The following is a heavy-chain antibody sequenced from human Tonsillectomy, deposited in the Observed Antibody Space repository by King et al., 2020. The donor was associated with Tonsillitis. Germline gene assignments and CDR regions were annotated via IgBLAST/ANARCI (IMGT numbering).Heavy chain of an antibody. CDR1: GFTFSNYA. Sequence: VQLVESGGGLVQPGGSLRLSCAASGFTFSNYAMSWVRQAPGKGLEWVSVTYSGGRTYFADSLKGRFTISRDNSKNTLCLQMNSLRAEDTAVCYCAKYYYYGLDVWGQGTTVTVSS. J-gene: IGHJ6*02. CDR3: AKYYYYGLDV. CDR2: TYSGGRT. V-gene: IGHV3-23*03.